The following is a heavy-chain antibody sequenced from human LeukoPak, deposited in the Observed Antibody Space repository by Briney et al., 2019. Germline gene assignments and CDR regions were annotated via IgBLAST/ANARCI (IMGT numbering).Heavy chain of an antibody. D-gene: IGHD5-12*01. J-gene: IGHJ4*02. CDR1: GFNFRNSW. V-gene: IGHV3-7*01. CDR3: ATAEYTVALDY. Sequence: GGSLRLSCVASGFNFRNSWMTWVRQAPGKGLEWVANIKQDGTKTYYADSVKGRFTISRDNAKNSLYLQMNSLRVEDTAVYYCATAEYTVALDYWGQGTLITVSS. CDR2: IKQDGTKT.